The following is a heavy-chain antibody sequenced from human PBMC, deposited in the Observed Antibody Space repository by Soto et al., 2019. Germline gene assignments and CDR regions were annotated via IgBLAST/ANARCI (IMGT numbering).Heavy chain of an antibody. J-gene: IGHJ4*02. CDR2: IYHSGST. V-gene: IGHV4-30-2*01. Sequence: PSETLSLTCTVSGGSISSGGYSWSWIRQPPGKGLEWIGYIYHSGSTYYNPSLKSRVTISVDRSKNQFSLKLSSVTAADTAVYYCARASTTVTTLDYWGQGTLVTVPS. CDR1: GGSISSGGYS. CDR3: ARASTTVTTLDY. D-gene: IGHD4-17*01.